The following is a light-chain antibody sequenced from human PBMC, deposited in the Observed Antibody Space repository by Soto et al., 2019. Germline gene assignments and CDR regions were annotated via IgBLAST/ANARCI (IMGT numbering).Light chain of an antibody. CDR2: KAS. V-gene: IGKV1-5*03. CDR1: QNVSNW. CDR3: QHYSKEST. J-gene: IGKJ2*01. Sequence: EMTQSPSTLPTSIGDRVTINCRASQNVSNWLAWYQQKPGKAPKLLIYKASRLESGVPSRFSASGSGTDFTLTINLLQSDDFATYFCQHYSKESTFGQGTKLEIK.